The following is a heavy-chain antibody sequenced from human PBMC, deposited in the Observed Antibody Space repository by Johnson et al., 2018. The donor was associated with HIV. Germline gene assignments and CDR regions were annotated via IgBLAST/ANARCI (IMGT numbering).Heavy chain of an antibody. D-gene: IGHD3-10*01. CDR2: ISYDGSNK. J-gene: IGHJ3*02. CDR3: ARVHVRGIIFDAFDI. Sequence: QVQLVESGGGVVQPGRSLRLSCAASGFTFSSYAMHWVRQAPGKGLEWVALISYDGSNKYCADSVKGRFTISRDNSKNTLYLQMYSLRAEETAVYYCARVHVRGIIFDAFDIWGQGTMVTVSS. CDR1: GFTFSSYA. V-gene: IGHV3-30-3*01.